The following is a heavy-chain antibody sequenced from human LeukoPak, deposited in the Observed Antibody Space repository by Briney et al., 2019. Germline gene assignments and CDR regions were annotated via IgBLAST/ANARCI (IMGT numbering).Heavy chain of an antibody. V-gene: IGHV4-34*01. D-gene: IGHD3-22*01. Sequence: SETLSLTCAVYGGSFSGYYWSWIRQPPGKGLEWIGEINHSGSTNYNPSLKSRVTISVDTSKNQFSLKLSSVTAADTAVYYCAKSSGYYFARANYFDYWGQGTLVTVSS. CDR1: GGSFSGYY. CDR2: INHSGST. CDR3: AKSSGYYFARANYFDY. J-gene: IGHJ4*02.